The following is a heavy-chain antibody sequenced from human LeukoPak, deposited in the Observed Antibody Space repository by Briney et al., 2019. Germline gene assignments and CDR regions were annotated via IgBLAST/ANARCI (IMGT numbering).Heavy chain of an antibody. J-gene: IGHJ2*01. D-gene: IGHD4-17*01. Sequence: SETLSLTCTVSGGSINSYHWSWIRQPPGKGLEWIGYIYYSGSTNYNPSLKSRLTISVDTSKNQFSLKLSSVTAADTAVYYCAKLDYGDYFWYFDLWGRGTLVTVSS. CDR2: IYYSGST. V-gene: IGHV4-59*01. CDR1: GGSINSYH. CDR3: AKLDYGDYFWYFDL.